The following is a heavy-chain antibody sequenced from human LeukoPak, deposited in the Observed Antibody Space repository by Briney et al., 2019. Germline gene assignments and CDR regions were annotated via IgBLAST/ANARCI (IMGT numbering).Heavy chain of an antibody. J-gene: IGHJ5*01. D-gene: IGHD4-17*01. CDR3: ARARARDYGVNWFDS. Sequence: SETLSLTCTVSGGSISSYYWSWIRQPPGKGLEWIGHINYSGSTNYNPSLKSRVTMSVDTSKNQFSLKLSSLTAADTAVYYCARARARDYGVNWFDSWGQGTLVTVSS. V-gene: IGHV4-59*08. CDR2: INYSGST. CDR1: GGSISSYY.